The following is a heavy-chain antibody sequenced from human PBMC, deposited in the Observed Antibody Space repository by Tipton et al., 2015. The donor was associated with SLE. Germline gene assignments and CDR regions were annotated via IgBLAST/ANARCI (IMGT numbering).Heavy chain of an antibody. J-gene: IGHJ3*02. V-gene: IGHV3-9*03. CDR1: GFTFDDYA. CDR3: AKDMSATLGFVAFDI. D-gene: IGHD3-3*01. CDR2: ISWNSGSI. Sequence: SLRLSCAASGFTFDDYAMHWVRQAPGKGLEWVSGISWNSGSIGYADSVKGRFTISRDNAKNSLYLQMNSLRAEDMALYYCAKDMSATLGFVAFDIWGQGTMVTVSS.